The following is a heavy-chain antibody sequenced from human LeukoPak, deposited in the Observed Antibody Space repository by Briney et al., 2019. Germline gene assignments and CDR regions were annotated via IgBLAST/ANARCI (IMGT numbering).Heavy chain of an antibody. D-gene: IGHD4-11*01. CDR2: ISISGSII. CDR3: ARGRGYSNYPDY. CDR1: GFTFSDYS. J-gene: IGHJ4*02. Sequence: GGSLSLSCAASGFTFSDYSMTWIRQAPGKGLEWVSHISISGSIIYYADSVKGRFTISRDNAKNSLYLQINSLRAEDTAVYYSARGRGYSNYPDYWGQGTLVTVSS. V-gene: IGHV3-11*04.